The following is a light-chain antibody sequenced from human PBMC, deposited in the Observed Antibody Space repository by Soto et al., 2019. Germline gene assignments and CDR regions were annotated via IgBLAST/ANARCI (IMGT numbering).Light chain of an antibody. CDR3: QQYNTWPLT. J-gene: IGKJ3*01. CDR2: GAS. V-gene: IGKV3-15*01. CDR1: QSVSSN. Sequence: ETVMTQSPATLSVSPGERATLSCRASQSVSSNLAWYQQKPGQAPRLLIYGASTRATGIPARFSGSGSGTEFTLPISRLQSEDFAVYYCQQYNTWPLTFGPGTKVDI.